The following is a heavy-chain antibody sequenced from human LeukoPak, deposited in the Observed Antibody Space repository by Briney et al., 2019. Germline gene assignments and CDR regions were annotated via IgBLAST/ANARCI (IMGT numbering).Heavy chain of an antibody. V-gene: IGHV3-30*03. CDR1: GFSFSTYY. D-gene: IGHD5-24*01. CDR2: ISYDGRNK. J-gene: IGHJ4*02. CDR3: ARGGGDGYNFGY. Sequence: GGSLRLSCAASGFSFSTYYVNWVRQAPGKGLEWAATISYDGRNKYYADSVKGRFTISRDNSKNTLYLQMNSLRAEDTAVYFCARGGGDGYNFGYWGQGTLVTVSS.